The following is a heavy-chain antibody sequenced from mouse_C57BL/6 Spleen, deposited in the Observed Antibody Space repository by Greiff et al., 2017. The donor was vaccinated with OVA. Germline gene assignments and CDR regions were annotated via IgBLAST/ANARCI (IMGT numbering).Heavy chain of an antibody. Sequence: EVMLVESGGGLVKPGGSLKLSCAASGFTFSDYGMHWVRQAPEKGLEWVAYISSGSSTIYYADTVKGRFTISRDNAKNTLFLQMTSLRSEDTAMYYCARPGDGRAWFAYWGQGTLVTVSA. CDR1: GFTFSDYG. V-gene: IGHV5-17*01. CDR2: ISSGSSTI. CDR3: ARPGDGRAWFAY. J-gene: IGHJ3*01. D-gene: IGHD2-3*01.